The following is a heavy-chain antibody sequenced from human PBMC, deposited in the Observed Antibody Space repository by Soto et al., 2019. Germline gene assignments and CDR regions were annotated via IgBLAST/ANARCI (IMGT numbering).Heavy chain of an antibody. CDR1: GFTFSSYS. J-gene: IGHJ4*02. CDR3: AKDQRGGLQLPIDY. Sequence: GGSLRLSCAASGFTFSSYSMNWVRQAPGPGLERDSSISSRSTYRYYADSAQGRFTISRDNAKNSLYLQMNSRRAEDTAVECSAKDQRGGLQLPIDYWGQGTHVTGSS. D-gene: IGHD2-2*01. CDR2: ISSRSTYR. V-gene: IGHV3-21*01.